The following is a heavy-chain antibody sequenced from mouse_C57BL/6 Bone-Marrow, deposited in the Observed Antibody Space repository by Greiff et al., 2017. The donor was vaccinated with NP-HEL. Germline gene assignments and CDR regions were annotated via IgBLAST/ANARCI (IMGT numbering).Heavy chain of an antibody. D-gene: IGHD1-1*01. V-gene: IGHV1-81*01. CDR3: AREENYYGSSYRYYYAMDY. Sequence: LVESGAELARPGASVKLSCKASGYTFTSYGISWVKQRTGQGLEWIGEIYPRSGNTYYNEKFKGKATLTADKSSSTAYMELRSLTSEDSAVYFCAREENYYGSSYRYYYAMDYWGQGTSVTVSS. CDR1: GYTFTSYG. CDR2: IYPRSGNT. J-gene: IGHJ4*01.